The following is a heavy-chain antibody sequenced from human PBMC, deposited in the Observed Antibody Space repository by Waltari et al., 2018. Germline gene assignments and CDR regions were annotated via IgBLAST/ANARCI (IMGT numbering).Heavy chain of an antibody. V-gene: IGHV4-34*01. Sequence: QVQLQQWGAGLLKPSEALSLTCAVYGGSFSGYSWSWIRQPPGKGLEWIGEINHSGSTNYNPSLKSRVTISVDTSKNQFSLKLSSVTAADTAVYYCARGPPITMVRGVIRYWGQGTLVTVSS. CDR3: ARGPPITMVRGVIRY. CDR2: INHSGST. D-gene: IGHD3-10*01. CDR1: GGSFSGYS. J-gene: IGHJ4*02.